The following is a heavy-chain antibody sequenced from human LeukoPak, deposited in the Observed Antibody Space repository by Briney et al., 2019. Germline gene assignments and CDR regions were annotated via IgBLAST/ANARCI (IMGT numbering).Heavy chain of an antibody. D-gene: IGHD3-22*01. V-gene: IGHV3-9*03. CDR1: GFTFDDYA. J-gene: IGHJ4*02. Sequence: PGGSPRLSCAASGFTFDDYAMHWVRHAPGKGLEWVSGISWNSGSIDYADSVKGRFTISRDNAKNSLYLQMNSLRAEDMALYYCAKDNYYDSSGYIDYGGQGPLVTVS. CDR3: AKDNYYDSSGYIDY. CDR2: ISWNSGSI.